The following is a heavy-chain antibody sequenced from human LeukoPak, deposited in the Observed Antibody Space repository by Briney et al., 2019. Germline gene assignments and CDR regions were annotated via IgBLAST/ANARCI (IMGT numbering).Heavy chain of an antibody. V-gene: IGHV1-8*03. J-gene: IGHJ6*02. CDR2: MNPNSGNT. D-gene: IGHD3-10*01. CDR3: ASEVLLWFGDLLNYGMDV. CDR1: GYTFTSYD. Sequence: ASVKVSCKASGYTFTSYDINWVRQATGQGLEWMGWMNPNSGNTGYAQKFQGRVTITRNTSISTAYMELSSLRSEDTAVYYCASEVLLWFGDLLNYGMDVWGQGTTVTVSS.